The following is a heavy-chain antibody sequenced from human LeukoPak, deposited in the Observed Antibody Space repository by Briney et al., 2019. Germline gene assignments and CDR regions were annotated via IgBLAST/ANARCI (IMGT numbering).Heavy chain of an antibody. Sequence: GGSLRLSCAASGFTFDDYAMHWVRQAPGKGLEWVSGISWNSGSIGYADSVKGRFTISRDNAKNSLYLQMNSLRAEDTALYYCAKGGDGYGHKTGYFDYWGQGTLVTVSS. V-gene: IGHV3-9*01. CDR1: GFTFDDYA. CDR2: ISWNSGSI. D-gene: IGHD5-24*01. J-gene: IGHJ4*02. CDR3: AKGGDGYGHKTGYFDY.